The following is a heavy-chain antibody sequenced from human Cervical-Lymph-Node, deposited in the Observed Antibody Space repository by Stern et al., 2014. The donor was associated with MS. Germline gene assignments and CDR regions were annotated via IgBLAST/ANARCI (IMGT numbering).Heavy chain of an antibody. Sequence: QVQLVQSGGGLVKPGGSLRLSCTASGFNFGNSYMNWIRQAPGKGLEWLSYISTDDTTFYYADSVKGRFTMSRDNAKNSVFLQMNSLRVDDTAVYYCARGVSLRDWGQGTLVTVSS. CDR3: ARGVSLRD. J-gene: IGHJ4*02. D-gene: IGHD5/OR15-5a*01. V-gene: IGHV3-11*01. CDR1: GFNFGNSY. CDR2: ISTDDTTF.